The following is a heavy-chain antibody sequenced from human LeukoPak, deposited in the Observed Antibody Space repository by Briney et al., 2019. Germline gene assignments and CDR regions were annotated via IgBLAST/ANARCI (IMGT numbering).Heavy chain of an antibody. CDR3: AKEVVGATPDY. Sequence: PGGSLRLSCAASGFTFSGSTMNWVRQAPGKGLEWVSFISTSSSYIYYADSVRGRFTISRDNAKNSLYLQMNSLRAEDTAVYYCAKEVVGATPDYWGQGTLVTVSS. J-gene: IGHJ4*02. D-gene: IGHD1-26*01. CDR2: ISTSSSYI. V-gene: IGHV3-21*04. CDR1: GFTFSGST.